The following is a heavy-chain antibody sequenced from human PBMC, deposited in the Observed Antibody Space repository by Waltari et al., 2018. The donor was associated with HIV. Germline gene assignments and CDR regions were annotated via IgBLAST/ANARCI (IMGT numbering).Heavy chain of an antibody. CDR1: SYTFSSAYS. D-gene: IGHD5-12*01. CDR2: ISHRGRT. J-gene: IGHJ4*02. CDR3: ARGDIVATGGFDF. Sequence: QVQLQESGPGLVKPSETLSLPCAVSSYTFSSAYSWGWIRQSPGKGLEWIGSISHRGRTYYNPSLKSRVTISVDTSKNQVSLKLSSVTAADTAVYYCARGDIVATGGFDFWGQGTLVTVSS. V-gene: IGHV4-38-2*01.